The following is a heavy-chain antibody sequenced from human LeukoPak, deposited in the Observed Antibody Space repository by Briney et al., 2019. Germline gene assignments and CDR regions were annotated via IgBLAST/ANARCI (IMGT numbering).Heavy chain of an antibody. V-gene: IGHV3-7*01. Sequence: GGSLRLSCAASGFTSSSYWMSWVRQAPGKGLECVANIKQEGSEKYYVDSVRGRFTLSRDNAKNSLYLQMNSLRVEDTAVYYCATSAARAIESWGQGTLVTVSS. CDR1: GFTSSSYW. CDR3: ATSAARAIES. CDR2: IKQEGSEK. D-gene: IGHD6-25*01. J-gene: IGHJ4*02.